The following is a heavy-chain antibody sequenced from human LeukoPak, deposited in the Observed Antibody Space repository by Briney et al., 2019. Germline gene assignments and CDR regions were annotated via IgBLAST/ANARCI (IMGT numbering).Heavy chain of an antibody. CDR2: VSGSASNT. CDR1: GFTFSNYA. CDR3: AKGFQTYGELSFDG. V-gene: IGHV3-23*01. J-gene: IGHJ4*02. D-gene: IGHD4-17*01. Sequence: PGGSLRLSCAASGFTFSNYAMSWVRQAPGKGLEWVSTVSGSASNTYYADSVKGRCTISRDNSKNTLYLQMNSLRADDTAVYYCAKGFQTYGELSFDGGGQGPLVAFSS.